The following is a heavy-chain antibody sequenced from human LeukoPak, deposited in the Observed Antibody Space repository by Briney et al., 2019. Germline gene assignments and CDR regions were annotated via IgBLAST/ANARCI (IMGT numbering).Heavy chain of an antibody. Sequence: PSETLSLTCTVSGGSISSYYWSWIRQPPGKGLEWIGYIYYSGSTNYNPSLKSRVTISVDTSKNQFSLKLSSVTAADTAVYYCARLKAPFLMSIAAAKAYYFDYWGQGTLVTVSS. CDR3: ARLKAPFLMSIAAAKAYYFDY. CDR1: GGSISSYY. D-gene: IGHD6-13*01. J-gene: IGHJ4*02. V-gene: IGHV4-59*08. CDR2: IYYSGST.